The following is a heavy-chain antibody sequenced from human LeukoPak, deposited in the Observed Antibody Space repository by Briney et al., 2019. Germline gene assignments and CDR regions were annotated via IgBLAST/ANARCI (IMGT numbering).Heavy chain of an antibody. Sequence: PSQTLSLTCAVSGGSISSGGNSWSWIRQPPGKGLEWIGYIYHSGSTYYNPSLKSRVTISVDRSKNQFSLKLSSVTAADTAVYFCARSYGTHDAFDIWGQGTMVTVSS. D-gene: IGHD4-17*01. CDR1: GGSISSGGNS. CDR3: ARSYGTHDAFDI. V-gene: IGHV4-30-2*01. CDR2: IYHSGST. J-gene: IGHJ3*02.